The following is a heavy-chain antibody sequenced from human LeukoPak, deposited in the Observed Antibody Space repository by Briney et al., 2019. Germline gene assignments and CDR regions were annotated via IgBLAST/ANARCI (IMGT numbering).Heavy chain of an antibody. V-gene: IGHV3-74*01. J-gene: IGHJ4*01. CDR1: GFTFSSYW. Sequence: PGGSLRLSCAASGFTFSSYWMQWVRQAPGKGLVWVSRINSDGSSTGYADSVEGRFTISRDNAKNTLHLQMNSPRAEDTAVYYCARGWGVDYWGQGTLVTVSS. D-gene: IGHD3-16*01. CDR3: ARGWGVDY. CDR2: INSDGSST.